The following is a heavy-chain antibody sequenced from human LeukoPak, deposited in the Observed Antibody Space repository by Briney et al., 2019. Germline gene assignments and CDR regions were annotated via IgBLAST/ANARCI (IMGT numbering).Heavy chain of an antibody. CDR2: ISYDGSNK. CDR1: GFTFSSYG. V-gene: IGHV3-30*18. D-gene: IGHD3-10*01. CDR3: AKEYYINWFDP. Sequence: GRSLRLSCAASGFTFSSYGMHWVRQAPGKGLERVAVISYDGSNKYYADSVKGRFTISRDNSKNTLYLQMNSLRAEDTAVYYCAKEYYINWFDPWGQGTLVTVSS. J-gene: IGHJ5*02.